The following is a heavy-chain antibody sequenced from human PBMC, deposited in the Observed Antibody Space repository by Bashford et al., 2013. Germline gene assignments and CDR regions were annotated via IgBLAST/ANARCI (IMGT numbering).Heavy chain of an antibody. J-gene: IGHJ4*02. Sequence: SVKVSCKASGYTFTSYSFSWVRQAPGQGLEWMGGIIPIFGRPNYAQKFQGRVTITADKSTSTAYLELSSLRSEDTAVYYCARGSIFGAVVISGFDYWGQGTLVTVSS. CDR1: GYTFTSYS. CDR2: IIPIFGRP. V-gene: IGHV1-69*06. CDR3: ARGSIFGAVVISGFDY. D-gene: IGHD3-3*01.